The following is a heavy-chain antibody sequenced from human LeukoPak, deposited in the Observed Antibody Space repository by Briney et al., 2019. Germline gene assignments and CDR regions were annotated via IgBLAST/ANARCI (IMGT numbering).Heavy chain of an antibody. CDR2: IYYSGST. Sequence: MASETLSLTCTVSGGSISSYYWSWIRQPPGKGLEWIGYIYYSGSTNYNPSLKSRVTISVDTSKNQFSLKLSSVTAADTAVYYCARGRDYDILTAHGGFDYWGQGTLVTVSS. V-gene: IGHV4-59*01. D-gene: IGHD3-9*01. CDR1: GGSISSYY. CDR3: ARGRDYDILTAHGGFDY. J-gene: IGHJ4*02.